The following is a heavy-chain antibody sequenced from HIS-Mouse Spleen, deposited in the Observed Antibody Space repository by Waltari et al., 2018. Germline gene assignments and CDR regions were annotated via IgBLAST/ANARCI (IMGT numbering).Heavy chain of an antibody. CDR2: IYYSGST. J-gene: IGHJ2*01. D-gene: IGHD6-13*01. CDR1: GGPIITSRYF. Sequence: QPQLQESAPGLVKPSETLSLPCTSPGGPIITSRYFWAWIRQPPGKGLEWFGSIYYSGSTYYNPSLKSRVTISVDTSKNQFSLKLSSVTAADTAVYYCAREIPYSSSWYDWYFDLWGRGTLVTVAS. V-gene: IGHV4-39*07. CDR3: AREIPYSSSWYDWYFDL.